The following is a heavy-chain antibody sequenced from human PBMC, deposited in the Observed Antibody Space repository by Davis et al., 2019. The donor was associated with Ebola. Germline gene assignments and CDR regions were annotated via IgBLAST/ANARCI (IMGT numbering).Heavy chain of an antibody. V-gene: IGHV3-73*01. Sequence: GGSLRLSCAASGFTFSGSAMHWVRQASGKGLEWVGRIRSKANSYATAYAASVKGRFTISRDDLKNTAYLQMNSLKTEDTAVYYCTSGYSSSHQGFNDYWGQGTLVTVSS. CDR1: GFTFSGSA. D-gene: IGHD6-13*01. CDR2: IRSKANSYAT. CDR3: TSGYSSSHQGFNDY. J-gene: IGHJ4*02.